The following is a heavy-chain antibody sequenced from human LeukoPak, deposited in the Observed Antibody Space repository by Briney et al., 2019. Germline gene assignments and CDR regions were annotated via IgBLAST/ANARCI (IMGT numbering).Heavy chain of an antibody. CDR2: VNPNTGGT. Sequence: ASVKVSCKASGYTFTGYYIHWVRQAPGQGLEWMGWVNPNTGGTYYAQKFQDRVTMTRDASISTAYMELNRLRSDDTAVYYCGRDLVSRQEVDQPWGQGTLVTVSS. CDR1: GYTFTGYY. V-gene: IGHV1-2*02. CDR3: GRDLVSRQEVDQP. J-gene: IGHJ5*02. D-gene: IGHD1-26*01.